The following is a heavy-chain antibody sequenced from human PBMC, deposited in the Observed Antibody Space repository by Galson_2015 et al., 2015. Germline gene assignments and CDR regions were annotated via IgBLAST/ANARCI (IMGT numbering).Heavy chain of an antibody. V-gene: IGHV3-23*01. CDR3: AKDRSPVRGEYYFDY. Sequence: SLRLSCAASGFTFSSYAMSWVRQAPGKGLEWVSAISGSGGSTYYADSVKGRFTISRDNSKNTLYLQMNSLRAEDTAVYYCAKDRSPVRGEYYFDYWGQGTLVTVSS. J-gene: IGHJ4*02. D-gene: IGHD3-10*02. CDR2: ISGSGGST. CDR1: GFTFSSYA.